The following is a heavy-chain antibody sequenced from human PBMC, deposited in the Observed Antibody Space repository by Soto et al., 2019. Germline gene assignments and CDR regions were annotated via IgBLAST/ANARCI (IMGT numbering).Heavy chain of an antibody. Sequence: ASETLSLTCTVSGGSISSSSYYWGWIRQPPGKGLEWIGSIYYSGSTNYNPSLKSRVTISVDKSKNQFSLKLSSVTAADTAVYYCARVGWEHNTFDYWGQGTLVTVSS. D-gene: IGHD1-26*01. CDR1: GGSISSSSYY. J-gene: IGHJ4*02. V-gene: IGHV4-39*07. CDR2: IYYSGST. CDR3: ARVGWEHNTFDY.